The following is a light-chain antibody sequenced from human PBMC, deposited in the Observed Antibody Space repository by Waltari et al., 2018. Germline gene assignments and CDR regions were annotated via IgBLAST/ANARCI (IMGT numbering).Light chain of an antibody. J-gene: IGKJ4*01. CDR3: MQTLRLPSFS. CDR1: ESLLRSDGKTY. V-gene: IGKV2D-29*01. Sequence: VVTQAPLSMSVTPGQPASMSGTSSESLLRSDGKTYLYWYLHKPGQPPRLLIYEASKRFSGVPDRFSGSGSGTDFTLRISRVEAEDVGVYYCMQTLRLPSFSFGGGTKVEIK. CDR2: EAS.